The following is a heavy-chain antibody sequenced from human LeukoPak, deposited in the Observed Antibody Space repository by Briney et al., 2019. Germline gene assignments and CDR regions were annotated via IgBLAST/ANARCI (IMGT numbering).Heavy chain of an antibody. J-gene: IGHJ5*02. Sequence: PSETLSLTCSVSGGSISNYYWSWIRQPPGKGLEWIAYIYYTGTISYNPSLKSRVTMSVDMSKNHISLRLGSVTAADTARYYCARAGNTGWSSLDHWGQGTPVIVSS. CDR2: IYYTGTI. CDR1: GGSISNYY. V-gene: IGHV4-59*08. D-gene: IGHD6-19*01. CDR3: ARAGNTGWSSLDH.